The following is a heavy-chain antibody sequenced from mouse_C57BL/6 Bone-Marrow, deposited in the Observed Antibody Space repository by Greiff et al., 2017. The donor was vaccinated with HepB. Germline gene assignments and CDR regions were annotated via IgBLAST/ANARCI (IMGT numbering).Heavy chain of an antibody. CDR1: GYTFTSYW. CDR2: IDPSDSYT. Sequence: VQLQQPGAELVMPGASVKLSCKASGYTFTSYWMHWVKQRPGQGLEWIGEIDPSDSYTNYNQKFKGKSTLTVDRSSSTAYMQLSSLTSEDSAVYYCACSFYYYGSSPWDYWGQGTTLTVSS. J-gene: IGHJ2*01. V-gene: IGHV1-69*01. D-gene: IGHD1-1*01. CDR3: ACSFYYYGSSPWDY.